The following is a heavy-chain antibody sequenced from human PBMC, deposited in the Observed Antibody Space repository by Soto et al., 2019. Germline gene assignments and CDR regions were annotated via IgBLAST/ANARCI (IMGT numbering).Heavy chain of an antibody. CDR3: ARGGGYCSSTSCYETWFDP. V-gene: IGHV1-3*01. J-gene: IGHJ5*02. D-gene: IGHD2-2*01. CDR1: GYTFTSYA. CDR2: INAGNGNT. Sequence: ASVKVSCKASGYTFTSYAMHWVRQAPGQRLEWMGWINAGNGNTKYSQKFQGRVTITRDTSASTAYMELSSLRSEDTAVYYCARGGGYCSSTSCYETWFDPWGQGTLVTVSS.